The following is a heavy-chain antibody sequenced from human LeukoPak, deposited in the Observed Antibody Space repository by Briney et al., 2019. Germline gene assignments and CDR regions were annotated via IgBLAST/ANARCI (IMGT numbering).Heavy chain of an antibody. CDR1: GFTFSSYG. D-gene: IGHD3-9*01. CDR3: AKVLLGRYFDWLSYGMDV. V-gene: IGHV3-30*18. J-gene: IGHJ6*04. CDR2: ISYDGSNK. Sequence: GGSLRLSCAASGFTFSSYGMHWARQAPGKGLEWVAVISYDGSNKYYADSVKGRFTISRDNSKNMLYLQMNSLRAEDTAVYYCAKVLLGRYFDWLSYGMDVWGKGTTVTVSS.